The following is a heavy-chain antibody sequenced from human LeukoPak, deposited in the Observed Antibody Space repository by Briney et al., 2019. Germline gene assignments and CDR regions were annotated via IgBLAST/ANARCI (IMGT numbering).Heavy chain of an antibody. D-gene: IGHD2-15*01. J-gene: IGHJ6*02. CDR3: ARDLSGYYPSGGGGYGMDV. CDR2: IYHSGTT. Sequence: SQTLSLTCIVSGDSITSGDYYWSWVRQFPGKGLEWIGYIYHSGTTYSNPSLKSPLTISADTSKNQFSLRLSSVTAADTAVYYCARDLSGYYPSGGGGYGMDVWGPGTTVTVSS. CDR1: GDSITSGDYY. V-gene: IGHV4-31*01.